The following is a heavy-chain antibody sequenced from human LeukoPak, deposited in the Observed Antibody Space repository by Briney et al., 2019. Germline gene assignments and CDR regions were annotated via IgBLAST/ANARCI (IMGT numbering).Heavy chain of an antibody. CDR1: GYTFTSYG. D-gene: IGHD6-19*01. Sequence: ASVKVSCKASGYTFTSYGISWVRQAPGQGLEWMGWISAYNGNTNYAQKLQGRVTMTTDTSTSTAYMELRSLRSDDTAVYYCARVTESEYSSGRERAYDYWGQGTLVTVSS. CDR3: ARVTESEYSSGRERAYDY. J-gene: IGHJ4*02. V-gene: IGHV1-18*01. CDR2: ISAYNGNT.